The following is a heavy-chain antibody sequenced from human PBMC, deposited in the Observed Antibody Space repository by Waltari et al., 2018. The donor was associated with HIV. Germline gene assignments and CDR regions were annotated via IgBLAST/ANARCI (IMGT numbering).Heavy chain of an antibody. V-gene: IGHV3-48*04. J-gene: IGHJ2*01. D-gene: IGHD1-26*01. CDR3: ARDPYSGSYFAGYFDL. CDR2: NSSSSSTI. Sequence: EVQLVESGAGLVQPGGSLRLSCAASGFTFSSYSMNWVRQAPGLVLEWVSYNSSSSSTIYYADSVKGRFTISRDNAKNSLYLQMNSLRAEDTAVYDCARDPYSGSYFAGYFDLWGRGTLVTVSS. CDR1: GFTFSSYS.